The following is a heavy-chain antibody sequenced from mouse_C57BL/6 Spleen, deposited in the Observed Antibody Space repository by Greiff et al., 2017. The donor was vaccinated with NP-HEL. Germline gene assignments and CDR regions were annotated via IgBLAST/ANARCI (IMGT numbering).Heavy chain of an antibody. CDR2: IDPNSGGT. Sequence: QVQLQQSGAELVKPGASVKLSCKASGYTFTSYWMHWVKQRPGRGLEWIGRIDPNSGGTKYNEKFKSKATLTVDQPSSTAYMQLSSLTSEDSAFYCCARGYDYDRWYVYVWGTGTTVTVSS. CDR3: ARGYDYDRWYVYV. J-gene: IGHJ1*03. V-gene: IGHV1-72*01. D-gene: IGHD2-4*01. CDR1: GYTFTSYW.